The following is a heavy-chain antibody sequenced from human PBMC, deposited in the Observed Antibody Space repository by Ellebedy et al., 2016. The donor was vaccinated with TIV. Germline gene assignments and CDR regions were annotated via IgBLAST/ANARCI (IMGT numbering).Heavy chain of an antibody. D-gene: IGHD1-26*01. Sequence: PGGSLRLSCVGSGFTFSSYAMTRVRQAPGKGLEWVSAIGDSGGSTYYADSVKGRFTISRDNSKNTLYLQMSSLRAEDTAVYYCVKSSGTWYWGQGTLVTVSS. V-gene: IGHV3-23*01. CDR3: VKSSGTWY. CDR2: IGDSGGST. J-gene: IGHJ4*02. CDR1: GFTFSSYA.